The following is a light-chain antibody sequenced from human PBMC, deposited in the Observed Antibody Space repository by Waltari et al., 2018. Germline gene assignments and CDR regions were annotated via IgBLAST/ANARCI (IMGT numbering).Light chain of an antibody. Sequence: SYELTQTPSVSVSPGQTARITCSGHDLPRKYAYWFQQKSGQAPRLVIYEDTKRPAGIPGRFSGSSSGTVATLTITGAQVDDEADYYCYSSDSTGLRVFGGGTTVVVL. CDR3: YSSDSTGLRV. J-gene: IGLJ1*01. CDR1: DLPRKY. V-gene: IGLV3-10*01. CDR2: EDT.